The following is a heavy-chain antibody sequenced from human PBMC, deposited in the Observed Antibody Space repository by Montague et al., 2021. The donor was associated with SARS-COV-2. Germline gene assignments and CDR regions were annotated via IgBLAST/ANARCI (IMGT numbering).Heavy chain of an antibody. CDR3: ARLGDGVVPSPVLGVGPYYSYYYMDV. J-gene: IGHJ6*03. CDR2: IHHGGST. Sequence: SETLSLTCAVHGGSFSTYSWNWIRQPPGKGLEWIGEIHHGGSTNYNPSLKSRVTISADTSKNHFSLKLTSVAAADTAVHYCARLGDGVVPSPVLGVGPYYSYYYMDVWGKGTTVTVSS. CDR1: GGSFSTYS. D-gene: IGHD3-10*01. V-gene: IGHV4-34*01.